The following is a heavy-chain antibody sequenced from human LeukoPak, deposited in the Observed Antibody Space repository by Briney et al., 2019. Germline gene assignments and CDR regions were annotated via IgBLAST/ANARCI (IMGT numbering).Heavy chain of an antibody. CDR3: ARDTMSPPFDY. D-gene: IGHD3-10*02. CDR1: GYTFTSYG. CDR2: IGAYNGNT. J-gene: IGHJ4*02. V-gene: IGHV1-18*01. Sequence: GASVKVSCKASGYTFTSYGISWMRQAPGQGLEWMGWIGAYNGNTNYAQKLQGRVTMTTDTSTSTAYMELRSLRSDDTAVYYCARDTMSPPFDYWGQGTLVTVSS.